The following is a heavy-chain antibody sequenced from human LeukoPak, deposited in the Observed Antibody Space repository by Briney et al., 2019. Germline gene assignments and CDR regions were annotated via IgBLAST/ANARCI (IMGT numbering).Heavy chain of an antibody. J-gene: IGHJ4*02. D-gene: IGHD2-8*02. Sequence: PSETLSLTCTVSGGSITSYYWSWIRQPPGGGLEWIGYVYYSGGTNYNPSLKSRVTISVDTSKNQFSLKPTSVTAADTALYYCARATTAYCTGGICPNFDYWGQGTLVTVSS. CDR2: VYYSGGT. CDR1: GGSITSYY. V-gene: IGHV4-59*01. CDR3: ARATTAYCTGGICPNFDY.